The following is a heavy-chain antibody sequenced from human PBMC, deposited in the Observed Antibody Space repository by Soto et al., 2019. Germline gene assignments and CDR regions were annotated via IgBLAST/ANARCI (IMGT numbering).Heavy chain of an antibody. D-gene: IGHD2-15*01. CDR3: ARHSYCSGGSCYPDFDY. J-gene: IGHJ4*02. Sequence: EVQLVQSGAEAKKPGESLRISCKGSGYSFTSYWISWVRQMPGKGLEWMGRIDPSDSYTNYSPSFQGHVTISADKSISTAYLQWSSLKASDTAMYYCARHSYCSGGSCYPDFDYWGQGTLVTVSS. CDR2: IDPSDSYT. CDR1: GYSFTSYW. V-gene: IGHV5-10-1*03.